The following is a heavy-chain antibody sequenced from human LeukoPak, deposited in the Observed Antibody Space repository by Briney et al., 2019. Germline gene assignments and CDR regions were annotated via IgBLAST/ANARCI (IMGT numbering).Heavy chain of an antibody. D-gene: IGHD2-15*01. Sequence: GGSLRLFCAASGLPFSRYAMHWVRQAPGKGLEWVALISYDGSNEHYADSVKGRFTISRDNSKNTLYLQVNSLRAEDTAVYYCAKSKFSCIGNNCYSPDYWGQGTLVTVSS. V-gene: IGHV3-30*18. CDR2: ISYDGSNE. J-gene: IGHJ4*02. CDR3: AKSKFSCIGNNCYSPDY. CDR1: GLPFSRYA.